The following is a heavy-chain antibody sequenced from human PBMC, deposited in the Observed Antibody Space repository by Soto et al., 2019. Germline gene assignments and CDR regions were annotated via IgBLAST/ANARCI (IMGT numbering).Heavy chain of an antibody. Sequence: SETLSLTCSVSGDYIHVGGYYWTWIRQRPGKGLEWMGYIYYTGKTYYNPSLESRLTMSVDRSKNQFALRLTSVTAADTAVYFCGRDLTSNANCIDPWGQGTLVTVSS. D-gene: IGHD2-2*01. CDR1: GDYIHVGGYY. V-gene: IGHV4-30-4*01. CDR3: GRDLTSNANCIDP. CDR2: IYYTGKT. J-gene: IGHJ5*02.